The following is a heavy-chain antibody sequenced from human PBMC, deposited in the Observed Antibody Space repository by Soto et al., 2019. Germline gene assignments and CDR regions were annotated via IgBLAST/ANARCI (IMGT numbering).Heavy chain of an antibody. D-gene: IGHD1-1*01. CDR1: GFTFNNYW. CDR2: IKQDGSEK. V-gene: IGHV3-7*01. Sequence: EGQLVESGGGLVQPGGSLRLSCAASGFTFNNYWMSWVRQAPGKGLEWVANIKQDGSEKYYIDSVKGRFTISRDNAKNSLYLQMASLRLEDTAVYYCARWANSLTTTGFDTLGQGTLVTVSS. CDR3: ARWANSLTTTGFDT. J-gene: IGHJ4*02.